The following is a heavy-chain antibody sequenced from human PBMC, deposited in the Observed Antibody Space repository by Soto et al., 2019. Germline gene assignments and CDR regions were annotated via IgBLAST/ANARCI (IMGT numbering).Heavy chain of an antibody. CDR2: FDPEDGET. J-gene: IGHJ4*02. CDR1: GYTLTVLS. V-gene: IGHV1-24*01. D-gene: IGHD2-2*01. Sequence: EASVKVSCKVSGYTLTVLSMHWVRQAPGKGLEWMGGFDPEDGETIYAQKFQGRVTMTEDTSTDTAYMELSSLRSEDTAVYYCATDRDQLLNFDYWGQGTLVTVSS. CDR3: ATDRDQLLNFDY.